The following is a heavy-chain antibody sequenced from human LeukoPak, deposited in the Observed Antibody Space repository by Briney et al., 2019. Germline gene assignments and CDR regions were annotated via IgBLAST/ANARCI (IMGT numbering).Heavy chain of an antibody. D-gene: IGHD4-17*01. CDR1: GFTFSDHW. CDR3: ARGPNFGDYVDFLDS. J-gene: IGHJ4*02. CDR2: IKQGGSQK. Sequence: GGSLRLSCEASGFTFSDHWMTWVRQAPGKGLEWVANIKQGGSQKYYVDSVKGRFTISRDDVKSTLFLQMNNLRAEDSALYYCARGPNFGDYVDFLDSWGQGTPVTVSS. V-gene: IGHV3-7*01.